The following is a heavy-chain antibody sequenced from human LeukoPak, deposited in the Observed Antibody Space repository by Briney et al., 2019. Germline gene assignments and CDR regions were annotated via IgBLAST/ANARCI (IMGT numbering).Heavy chain of an antibody. J-gene: IGHJ4*02. D-gene: IGHD3-9*01. CDR2: INHSGST. CDR1: GGSFSGYY. V-gene: IGHV4-34*01. CDR3: ARGQPGDILTGYSLRFDY. Sequence: SETLSLTCAVYGGSFSGYYWSWIRQPPGKGLEWIGEINHSGSTNYNPSLKSRVTISVDTSKNQFSLKLGSVTAADTAVYYCARGQPGDILTGYSLRFDYWGQGTLVTVSS.